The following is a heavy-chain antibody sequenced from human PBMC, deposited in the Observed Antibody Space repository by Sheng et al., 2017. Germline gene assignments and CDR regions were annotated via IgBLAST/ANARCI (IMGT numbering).Heavy chain of an antibody. V-gene: IGHV4-34*01. CDR2: SRRVGAP. CDR1: GASLSDYA. Sequence: QGRLQQRGAGLLRPSETLSLTCGVFGASLSDYAWTWIRQSPGEGWNGLGKSRRVGAPITIRPSRVEPTISVDTSKKQFSLRLTSVTVADTAVYYCARRMWWGYGMDVWGQGTTATGLL. D-gene: IGHD2-21*01. CDR3: ARRMWWGYGMDV. J-gene: IGHJ6*02.